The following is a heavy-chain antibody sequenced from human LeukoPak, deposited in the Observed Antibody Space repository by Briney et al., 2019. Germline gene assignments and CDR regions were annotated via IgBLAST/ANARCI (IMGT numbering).Heavy chain of an antibody. V-gene: IGHV3-23*01. CDR1: GFTFSSYA. Sequence: PGGSLRLSCVASGFTFSSYAMHWVRQAPGKGLEWVSAISGSGGSTYFADSVKGRFTISRDNSNLYLQMNSLRAEDTAIYYCAKDGGRTYGYSMFYYGMDVWGQGTTVTVSS. D-gene: IGHD3-22*01. CDR3: AKDGGRTYGYSMFYYGMDV. CDR2: ISGSGGST. J-gene: IGHJ6*02.